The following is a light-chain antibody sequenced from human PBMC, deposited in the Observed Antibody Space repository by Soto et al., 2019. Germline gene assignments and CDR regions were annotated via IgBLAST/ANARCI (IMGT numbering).Light chain of an antibody. V-gene: IGKV3-11*01. CDR1: QSVSSY. J-gene: IGKJ4*01. CDR2: DAS. Sequence: EVVLTQSPATLSLSPGERATLSCRASQSVSSYLGWYQQKPGQAPRLLIYDASHRATGIPARFSGSGSGTDFTLTISSLEPEVFAVYYCQQRSNWPLTFGGGTKVEIK. CDR3: QQRSNWPLT.